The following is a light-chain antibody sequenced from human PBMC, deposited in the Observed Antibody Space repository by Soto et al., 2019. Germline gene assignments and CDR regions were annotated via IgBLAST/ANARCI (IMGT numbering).Light chain of an antibody. Sequence: QSVLTQPASVSGSPGQSISISCTGTGNDVGGYTFVSWYQQHPDIVPKLVIFDVNRRPSGVSDRFSGSKSVNAASLTISGLQAEDEADYYCCSYAATTTYVFGTGTKLTVL. CDR1: GNDVGGYTF. V-gene: IGLV2-14*03. CDR2: DVN. CDR3: CSYAATTTYV. J-gene: IGLJ1*01.